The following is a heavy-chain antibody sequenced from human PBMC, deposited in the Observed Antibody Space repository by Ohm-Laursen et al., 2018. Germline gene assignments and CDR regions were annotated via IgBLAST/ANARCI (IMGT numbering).Heavy chain of an antibody. CDR1: GFTFDDYA. CDR3: AKAYYDSDAFDI. D-gene: IGHD3-22*01. CDR2: ISWNSGSI. V-gene: IGHV3-9*01. Sequence: SLRLSCAASGFTFDDYAMHWVRQAPGKGLEWVSGISWNSGSIGYADSVKGRFTISRDNAKNSLYLQMNSLRAEDAALYYCAKAYYDSDAFDIWGQGTMVTVSS. J-gene: IGHJ3*02.